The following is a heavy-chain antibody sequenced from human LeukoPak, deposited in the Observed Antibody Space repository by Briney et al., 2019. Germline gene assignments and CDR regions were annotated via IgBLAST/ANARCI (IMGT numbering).Heavy chain of an antibody. Sequence: PGGSLRLSCAASGFIFTNYAMSWVRQAPGKGLEWVSAIIGSAAGGGDTYYADSVKGRFTISRDNSKNTLYLQMNSLRAEDTAVYYCAKFRKVYYDSGSYSDYWGQGTLVTVSS. CDR1: GFIFTNYA. CDR3: AKFRKVYYDSGSYSDY. D-gene: IGHD3-10*01. CDR2: IIGSAAGGGDT. J-gene: IGHJ4*02. V-gene: IGHV3-23*01.